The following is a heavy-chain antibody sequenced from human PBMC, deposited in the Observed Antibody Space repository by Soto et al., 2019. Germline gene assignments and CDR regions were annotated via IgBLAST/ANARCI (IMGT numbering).Heavy chain of an antibody. CDR1: GFTFSSYA. V-gene: IGHV3-23*01. J-gene: IGHJ6*02. Sequence: VQLLESGGGSVQPGGSLRLSCEASGFTFSSYAMSWVRQAPGKGLEWVSAIRGSGGSTYYADSVKGRFTISRDNSKNTLYLQMNSLRAEDTAVYFCAKDPYYHDTSEMDVWGQGTTVTVSS. CDR2: IRGSGGST. CDR3: AKDPYYHDTSEMDV. D-gene: IGHD3-22*01.